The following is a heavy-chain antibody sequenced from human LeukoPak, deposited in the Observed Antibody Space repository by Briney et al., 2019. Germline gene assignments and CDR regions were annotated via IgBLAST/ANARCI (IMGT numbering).Heavy chain of an antibody. D-gene: IGHD2-15*01. Sequence: PGGSLRLSCAASGFTFSSYAMHWVRQAPGKGLEWVAVISYDGSNKYYADSVKGRFTISRDNSKNTLYLQMNSLRAEDTAVYYCARDGGGVAATRLFDYWGQGTLVTVSS. CDR3: ARDGGGVAATRLFDY. J-gene: IGHJ4*02. V-gene: IGHV3-30-3*01. CDR2: ISYDGSNK. CDR1: GFTFSSYA.